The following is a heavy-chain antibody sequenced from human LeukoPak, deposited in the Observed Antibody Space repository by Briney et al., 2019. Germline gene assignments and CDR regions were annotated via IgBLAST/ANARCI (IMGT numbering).Heavy chain of an antibody. D-gene: IGHD3-22*01. CDR1: GFTFSSYA. V-gene: IGHV3-23*01. Sequence: LPGGSLGLSCAASGFTFSSYAMSWVRQAPGKGLEWVSSISGSGGSTFYADSVKGRFTISRDNSKNTLYLQMNSLRAEDTAVYYCAKEGRITMIVVVIKKFDYWGQGTLVTVSS. CDR3: AKEGRITMIVVVIKKFDY. J-gene: IGHJ4*02. CDR2: ISGSGGST.